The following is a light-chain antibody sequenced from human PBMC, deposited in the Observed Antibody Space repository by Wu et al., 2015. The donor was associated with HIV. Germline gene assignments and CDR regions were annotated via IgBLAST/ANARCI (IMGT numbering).Light chain of an antibody. CDR1: ESVTMS. CDR2: GAT. Sequence: EVVMTQSPATLSVSPGERVTLSCRASESVTMSVVWYQQKPGQAPRLLIYGATTRAAGVPVRFSGSASGTEFTLTISSLQSEDVGVYYCQQYDNSPFTFGPGTQVDIK. J-gene: IGKJ3*01. CDR3: QQYDNSPFT. V-gene: IGKV3-15*01.